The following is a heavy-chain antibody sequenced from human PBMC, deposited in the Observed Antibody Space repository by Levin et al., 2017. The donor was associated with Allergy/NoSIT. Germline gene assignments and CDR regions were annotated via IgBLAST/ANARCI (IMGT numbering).Heavy chain of an antibody. CDR1: GFTFSSYW. CDR3: ASKFCSSTSCLDN. CDR2: INSDGSST. D-gene: IGHD2-2*01. Sequence: PGGSLRLSCAASGFTFSSYWMHWVRQAPGKGLVWVSRINSDGSSTSYADSVRGRFTISRDNAKNTLYLQMDSLRAEDTAVYYCASKFCSSTSCLDNWGQGTLVTVSS. V-gene: IGHV3-74*01. J-gene: IGHJ4*02.